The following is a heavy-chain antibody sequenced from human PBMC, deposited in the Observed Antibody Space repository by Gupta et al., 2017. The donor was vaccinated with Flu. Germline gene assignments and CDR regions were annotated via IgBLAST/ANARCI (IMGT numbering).Heavy chain of an antibody. V-gene: IGHV1-2*02. CDR3: ARDNDGTRGMDV. D-gene: IGHD1-1*01. CDR2: INPNSGAT. Sequence: FTASYIHWVRQAPGQGLEWMGRINPNSGATNYAQKFQGRITMTSDTSISTAYMELTRLRSDDTAVFYCARDNDGTRGMDVWGQGTTVTVSS. J-gene: IGHJ6*02. CDR1: FTASY.